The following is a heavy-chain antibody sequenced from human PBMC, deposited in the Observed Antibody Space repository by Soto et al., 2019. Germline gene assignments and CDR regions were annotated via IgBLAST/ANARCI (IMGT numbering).Heavy chain of an antibody. CDR3: ARDRTNDC. Sequence: GGSLRLSCAASGFIFSTYSINWVRQAPGKGLEWVSSISSGGDYIYFADSVKGRFTISRDNARNSVHLQMNSLRAEDTAIYYCARDRTNDCWGQGTLVTVSS. CDR1: GFIFSTYS. D-gene: IGHD3-3*01. CDR2: ISSGGDYI. J-gene: IGHJ4*02. V-gene: IGHV3-21*01.